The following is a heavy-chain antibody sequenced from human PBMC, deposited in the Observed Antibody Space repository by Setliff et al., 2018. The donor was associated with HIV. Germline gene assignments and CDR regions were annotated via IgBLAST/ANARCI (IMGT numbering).Heavy chain of an antibody. CDR3: ARVQMAYAAFDV. CDR1: DDPISSYY. V-gene: IGHV4-4*07. Sequence: PSETLSLTCYVTDDPISSYYWSWVRQPAGKGLEWIGRLYVSGDTNYNPSLKSQVTMSLDTSKKHFSLKLKSVTAADTAVYYCARVQMAYAAFDVWGQGTMVTVSS. J-gene: IGHJ3*01. CDR2: LYVSGDT. D-gene: IGHD4-17*01.